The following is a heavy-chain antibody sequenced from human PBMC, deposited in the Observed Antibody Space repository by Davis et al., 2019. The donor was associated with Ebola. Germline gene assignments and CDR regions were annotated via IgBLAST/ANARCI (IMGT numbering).Heavy chain of an antibody. CDR3: ARGPSVAGLDY. V-gene: IGHV4-4*02. Sequence: MPSETLSPTCTVPGDSLSGNNWWSRVRPPPGQGLEWIGEIYHSGHTNYNPSLKGRVTISVDTSKNQFSLKLTSVTAADTAVYYCARGPSVAGLDYWGQGTLVTVSS. CDR2: IYHSGHT. CDR1: GDSLSGNNW. D-gene: IGHD6-19*01. J-gene: IGHJ4*02.